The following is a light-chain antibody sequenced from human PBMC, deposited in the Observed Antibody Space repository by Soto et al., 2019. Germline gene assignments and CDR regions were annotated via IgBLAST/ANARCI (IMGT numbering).Light chain of an antibody. CDR3: QQYGRSPTT. Sequence: DIVVTQSLGTLSWSPRVSATLSCMAIQSLSNNIYLAWYQQKPGQAPKLLIYGAYTRATGIPARFSGSGSGTDFTLTISRLQPEDFAVYYCQQYGRSPTTFGQGTKVDIK. J-gene: IGKJ1*01. V-gene: IGKV3-20*01. CDR2: GAY. CDR1: QSLSNNIY.